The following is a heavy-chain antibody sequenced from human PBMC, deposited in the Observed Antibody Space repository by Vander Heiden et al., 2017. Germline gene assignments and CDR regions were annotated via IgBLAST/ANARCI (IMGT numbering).Heavy chain of an antibody. V-gene: IGHV5-51*03. D-gene: IGHD6-25*01. CDR1: GYSFTSYW. J-gene: IGHJ2*01. CDR2: IYPGDSDT. Sequence: EVQLVQSGAEVKKPGESLKISCKGSGYSFTSYWIGWGRQRPAKGLEWMGIIYPGDSDTRYSPSFQGHVTISADKSISAAYLQWSSLKASDSAMYYCARRPRSRGSDWYFDLWGRGTLVTLSS. CDR3: ARRPRSRGSDWYFDL.